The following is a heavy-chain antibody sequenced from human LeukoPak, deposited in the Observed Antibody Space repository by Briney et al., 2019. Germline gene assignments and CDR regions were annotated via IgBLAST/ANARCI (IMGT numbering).Heavy chain of an antibody. CDR3: ARGHSSGYFVNWFDP. Sequence: SETLSLTCSVSGGALSGYYWTWIRQTPGKRLEWIGHFHNDGSAIYNPSLRSRVTISVDTSSNQFSLILRSVTAADTALYYCARGHSSGYFVNWFDPWGQGTQVTVSS. CDR2: FHNDGSA. V-gene: IGHV4-4*09. CDR1: GGALSGYY. J-gene: IGHJ5*02. D-gene: IGHD3-22*01.